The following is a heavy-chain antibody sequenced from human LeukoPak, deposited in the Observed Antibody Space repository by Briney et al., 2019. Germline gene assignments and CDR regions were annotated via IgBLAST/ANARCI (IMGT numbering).Heavy chain of an antibody. J-gene: IGHJ1*01. D-gene: IGHD2-15*01. Sequence: SETLSLTCTVSGGSISSSSYYWGWIRQPPGKGLEWIGSIYYSGSTYYNPSLKSRVTISVDTSKNQFSLKLSSVTAADTAVYYCANEGVVVVAATPHGKLGYFQHWGQGTLVTVSS. CDR1: GGSISSSSYY. V-gene: IGHV4-39*07. CDR3: ANEGVVVVAATPHGKLGYFQH. CDR2: IYYSGST.